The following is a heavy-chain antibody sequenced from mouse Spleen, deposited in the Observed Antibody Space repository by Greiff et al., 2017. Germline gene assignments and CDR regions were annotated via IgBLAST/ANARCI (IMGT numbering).Heavy chain of an antibody. J-gene: IGHJ4*01. V-gene: IGHV2-2*01. Sequence: QVQLKESGPGLVQPSQSLSITCTVSGFSLTSYGVHWVRQSPGKGLEWLGVIWSGGSTDYNAAFISRLSISKANSKSQVFFKMNSLQADDTAIYYWARNPPYYYGSSYAMDYWGQGTSVTVSS. CDR3: ARNPPYYYGSSYAMDY. CDR2: IWSGGST. CDR1: GFSLTSYG. D-gene: IGHD1-1*01.